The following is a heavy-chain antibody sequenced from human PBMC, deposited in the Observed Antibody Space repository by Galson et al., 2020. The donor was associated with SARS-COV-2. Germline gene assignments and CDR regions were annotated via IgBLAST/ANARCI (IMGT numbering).Heavy chain of an antibody. CDR3: ARDFITMIVDDAFEI. Sequence: SETLSLTCTVSGGSISSSSYYWGWIRQPPGKGLEWIGSIYYSGSTYYNPSLKSRVTISVDTSKNQFSLKLSSVTAADTAVYYCARDFITMIVDDAFEIWGQGTMVTVSS. CDR2: IYYSGST. J-gene: IGHJ3*02. CDR1: GGSISSSSYY. V-gene: IGHV4-39*07. D-gene: IGHD3-22*01.